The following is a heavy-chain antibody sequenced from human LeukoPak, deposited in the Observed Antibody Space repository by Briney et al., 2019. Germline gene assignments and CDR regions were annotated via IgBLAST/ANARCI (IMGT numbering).Heavy chain of an antibody. CDR3: AKAPSNYAPYYFDY. V-gene: IGHV4-4*02. CDR2: IYHSGST. J-gene: IGHJ4*02. CDR1: GGSISSSNW. D-gene: IGHD2-2*01. Sequence: SGTLSLTCAVSGGSISSSNWWSWVRQPPGKGLEWIGEIYHSGSTNYNPSLKSRVTISVDKSKNQFSLKLSSVTAADTAVYYCAKAPSNYAPYYFDYWGQGTLVTVSS.